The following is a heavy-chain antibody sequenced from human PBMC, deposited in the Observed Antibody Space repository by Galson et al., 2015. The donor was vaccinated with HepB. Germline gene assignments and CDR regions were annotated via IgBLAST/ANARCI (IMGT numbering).Heavy chain of an antibody. D-gene: IGHD6-19*01. Sequence: SVKVSCKASGGTFSSYAISWVRQAPGQGLEWMGRIIPILGIANYAQKFQGRVTITADKSTSTAYMELSSLRSEDTAVYYCAREVSGWYVYFDYWGQGTLVTVSS. CDR2: IIPILGIA. CDR3: AREVSGWYVYFDY. J-gene: IGHJ4*02. CDR1: GGTFSSYA. V-gene: IGHV1-69*04.